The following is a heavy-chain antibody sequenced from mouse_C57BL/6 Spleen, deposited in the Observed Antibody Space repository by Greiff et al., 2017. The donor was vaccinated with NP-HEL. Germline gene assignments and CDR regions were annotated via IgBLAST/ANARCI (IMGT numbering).Heavy chain of an antibody. V-gene: IGHV1-7*01. CDR3: AKTAQATEYYFDY. Sequence: QVQLQQSGAELAKPGASVKLSCKASGYTFTSYWMHWVKQRPGQGLEWIGYINPSSGYTKYNQKFKDKATLTADKSSSTAYMQLSSLTYEDSAVYYCAKTAQATEYYFDYWGQGTTLTVSS. J-gene: IGHJ2*01. D-gene: IGHD3-2*02. CDR2: INPSSGYT. CDR1: GYTFTSYW.